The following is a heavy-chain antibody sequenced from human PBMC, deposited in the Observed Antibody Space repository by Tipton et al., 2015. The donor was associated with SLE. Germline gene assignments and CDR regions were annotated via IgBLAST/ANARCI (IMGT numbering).Heavy chain of an antibody. CDR3: ARQRVQPGGDYFDY. V-gene: IGHV4-39*07. Sequence: LRLSCAASGFSVSNNYRGWIRQSPGKGLEWIGSIYYSGNTYYNPSVKSRVTISLDTSKNQFSLKLNSVTAADTAMYYCARQRVQPGGDYFDYWGQGALVTVSS. J-gene: IGHJ4*02. CDR1: GFSVSNNY. CDR2: IYYSGNT. D-gene: IGHD6-6*01.